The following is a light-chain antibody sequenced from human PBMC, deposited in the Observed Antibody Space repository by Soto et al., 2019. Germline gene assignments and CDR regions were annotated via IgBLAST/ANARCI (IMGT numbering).Light chain of an antibody. Sequence: QAVLTKPPSVSAAPGQKVTISCSGSSSNIGNNFVSWYQQLPGTAPKLLIYDNDMRPSGIPDRFSGSKSGTSATLGITGLQTGDEANYYCGTWDSRLSAVVFGGGTKLTVL. V-gene: IGLV1-51*01. CDR3: GTWDSRLSAVV. CDR2: DND. J-gene: IGLJ2*01. CDR1: SSNIGNNF.